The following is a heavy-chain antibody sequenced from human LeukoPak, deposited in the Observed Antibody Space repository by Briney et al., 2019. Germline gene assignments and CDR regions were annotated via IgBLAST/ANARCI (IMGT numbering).Heavy chain of an antibody. Sequence: PGGSLRLSCAASGFTFSNYVMSWVRQAPGKGLEWVSAISASGDSTFYADSVKGRFTISRDNSKNTLYLQMNSLRAEDTAVYYCANRPRGVVVVAANYWGQGTLVTVSS. D-gene: IGHD2-15*01. CDR3: ANRPRGVVVVAANY. CDR2: ISASGDST. CDR1: GFTFSNYV. V-gene: IGHV3-23*01. J-gene: IGHJ4*02.